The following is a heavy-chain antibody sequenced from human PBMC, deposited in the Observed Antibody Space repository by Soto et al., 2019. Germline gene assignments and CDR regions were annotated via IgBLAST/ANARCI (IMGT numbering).Heavy chain of an antibody. Sequence: ASVKVSCKASGYTFTSYAIHWVRQAPGQRLDWMGWINAGNGNTKYSQEFQGRVTITRDTSASTAYMELSSLRSEDTAVYYCARDNSAAGYPYYYYYGMDVWGQGTTVTVSS. D-gene: IGHD6-13*01. CDR1: GYTFTSYA. CDR3: ARDNSAAGYPYYYYYGMDV. V-gene: IGHV1-3*01. J-gene: IGHJ6*02. CDR2: INAGNGNT.